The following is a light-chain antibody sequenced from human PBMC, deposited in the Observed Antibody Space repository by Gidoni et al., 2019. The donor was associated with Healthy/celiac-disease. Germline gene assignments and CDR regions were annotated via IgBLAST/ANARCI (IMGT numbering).Light chain of an antibody. CDR3: QQYYSSPPH. Sequence: DIVMTQSPDSLAVSLGERATINCKPSQSVLYSSNNKNYLAWYQQKPGQPPKLLIYWASTRESGVPDRFSGSGSGTDFTLTISSLQAEDVAVYYCQQYYSSPPHFXGXTKVEIK. CDR2: WAS. V-gene: IGKV4-1*01. CDR1: QSVLYSSNNKNY. J-gene: IGKJ4*01.